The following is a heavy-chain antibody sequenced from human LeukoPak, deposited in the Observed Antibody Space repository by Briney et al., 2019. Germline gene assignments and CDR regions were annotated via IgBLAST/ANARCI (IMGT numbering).Heavy chain of an antibody. J-gene: IGHJ4*02. D-gene: IGHD6-19*01. Sequence: HPGGSLRLSCAASGFTLSSYGMGWVRQAPGKGLEWVSVISGSGGSIYYGDSVKGRFTISRDNSKSTLYLQMNSLRVEDTAIYYCAREAFYKSGWYSLFGHWGQGTLVTVSS. CDR3: AREAFYKSGWYSLFGH. V-gene: IGHV3-23*01. CDR1: GFTLSSYG. CDR2: ISGSGGSI.